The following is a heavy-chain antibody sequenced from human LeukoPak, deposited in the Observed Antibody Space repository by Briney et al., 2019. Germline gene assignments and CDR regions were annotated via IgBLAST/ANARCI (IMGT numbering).Heavy chain of an antibody. CDR1: GCAFGSEA. J-gene: IGHJ4*02. Sequence: GGSLRLSCAVSGCAFGSEAMSWVRQSPPRGLEWVASISPGGGTTYYADYVKGRFTISRDNSKNTLYLQMNSLRAEDTALYYCAKDRPQFCSSVSCYVFDYWGQGTLVTVSS. CDR2: ISPGGGTT. CDR3: AKDRPQFCSSVSCYVFDY. D-gene: IGHD2-2*01. V-gene: IGHV3-23*01.